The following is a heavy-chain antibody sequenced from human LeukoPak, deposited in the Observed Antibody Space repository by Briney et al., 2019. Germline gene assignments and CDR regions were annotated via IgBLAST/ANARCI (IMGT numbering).Heavy chain of an antibody. V-gene: IGHV3-23*01. D-gene: IGHD4-17*01. CDR1: GFAFSSYW. Sequence: GGSLRLSCAASGFAFSSYWMHWVRQAPGKGLEWVSAISGSGGSTYYADSVKGRFTISRDNSKNTLYLQMNSLRAEDTAVYYCAKDLEVSPTTGRFRRGAFDIWGQGTMVTVSS. CDR3: AKDLEVSPTTGRFRRGAFDI. CDR2: ISGSGGST. J-gene: IGHJ3*02.